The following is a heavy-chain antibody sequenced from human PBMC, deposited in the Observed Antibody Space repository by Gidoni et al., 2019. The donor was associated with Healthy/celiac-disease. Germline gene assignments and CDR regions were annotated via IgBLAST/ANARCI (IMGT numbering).Heavy chain of an antibody. D-gene: IGHD2-2*01. J-gene: IGHJ6*02. Sequence: QVQLQQWGAGLLKPSETLSLTCAVYGGSFSGYYWSWIRQPPGKGLEWIGEINHSGSTNYNPSLKSRVTISVDTSKNQFSLKLSSVTAADTAVYYCARGRMYCSSTSCQYYYYYGMDVWGQGTTVTVSS. CDR2: INHSGST. CDR3: ARGRMYCSSTSCQYYYYYGMDV. CDR1: GGSFSGYY. V-gene: IGHV4-34*01.